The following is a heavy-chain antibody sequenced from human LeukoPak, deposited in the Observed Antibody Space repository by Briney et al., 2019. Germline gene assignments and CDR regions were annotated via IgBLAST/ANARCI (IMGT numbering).Heavy chain of an antibody. V-gene: IGHV4-59*01. CDR3: ARDATSDYYGSGSFDY. D-gene: IGHD3-10*01. CDR2: IYYSGST. CDR1: GGSISSYY. Sequence: SETLSLTCPVSGGSISSYYWSWIRQPPGKGLAWIGYIYYSGSTNYNPSLKSRVTISVDTSKNQFSLKLSSVTAADTAVYYCARDATSDYYGSGSFDYWGQGTLVTVSS. J-gene: IGHJ4*02.